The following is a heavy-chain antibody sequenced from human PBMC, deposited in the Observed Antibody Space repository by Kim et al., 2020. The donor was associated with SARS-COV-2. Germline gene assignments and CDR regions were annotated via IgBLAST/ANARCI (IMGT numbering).Heavy chain of an antibody. J-gene: IGHJ4*02. Sequence: GESLTISCKGSGYSFTSYWIGWVRQMPGKGLEWMGIIYPGDSDTRYSPSFQGQVTSSADKSISTAYLQWSSLKASDTAMYYCARHMGGWNTMIGPKQYYFDYWGQRTLVTVSS. V-gene: IGHV5-51*01. CDR2: IYPGDSDT. CDR1: GYSFTSYW. CDR3: ARHMGGWNTMIGPKQYYFDY. D-gene: IGHD3-22*01.